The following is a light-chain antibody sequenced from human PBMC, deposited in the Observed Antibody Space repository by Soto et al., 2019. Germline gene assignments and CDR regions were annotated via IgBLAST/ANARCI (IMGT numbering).Light chain of an antibody. Sequence: QSALTQPASVSGSPGQSITISCTGTSSDVGGYNYVSWYQQHPGKAPKLMIYDVSNRPSGVSNRFSGSKSGNTASLTISGLQAEDEDDYYCRSYTSSSTGVFGTGTKVTVL. CDR3: RSYTSSSTGV. CDR1: SSDVGGYNY. CDR2: DVS. J-gene: IGLJ1*01. V-gene: IGLV2-14*01.